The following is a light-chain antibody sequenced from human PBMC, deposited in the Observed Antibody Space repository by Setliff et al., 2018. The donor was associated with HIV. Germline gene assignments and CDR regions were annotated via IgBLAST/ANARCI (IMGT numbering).Light chain of an antibody. V-gene: IGLV2-14*03. CDR3: SSFAGRLHV. CDR2: GVT. Sequence: QSALAQPASVSGSPGQSITISCIGTGRDIGGYNYVSWYQQHPGKAPKLIIYGVTKRSSGVSNRFSGSKAGTTASLTISGLQAEDEADYYCSSFAGRLHVFGTGTKVTVL. CDR1: GRDIGGYNY. J-gene: IGLJ1*01.